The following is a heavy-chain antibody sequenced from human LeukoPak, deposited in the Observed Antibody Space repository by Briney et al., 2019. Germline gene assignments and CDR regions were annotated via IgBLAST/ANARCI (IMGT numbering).Heavy chain of an antibody. J-gene: IGHJ4*02. CDR3: ASGIAAAFPFSFDY. V-gene: IGHV4-39*07. CDR2: IYYSGST. Sequence: SETLSLICTVSGGSLSSSSYYWGWIRQPPGKGLEWIGSIYYSGSTYYNPSLKSRVTISVDTSKNQFSLKLSSVTAPDTAVYYCASGIAAAFPFSFDYWGQGTLVTVSS. D-gene: IGHD6-13*01. CDR1: GGSLSSSSYY.